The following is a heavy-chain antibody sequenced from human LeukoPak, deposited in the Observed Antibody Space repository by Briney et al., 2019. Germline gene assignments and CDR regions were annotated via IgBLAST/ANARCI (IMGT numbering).Heavy chain of an antibody. Sequence: VSVKVSCKTSGYTFTDYYIHWVRQAPGQGLELMGWIDPNSGGTNYAQKFQGRVTMTRDTSISTAYMEVRRMRSDDTALYYSARDGVVRGVIIYWGQGTPVTVSS. CDR1: GYTFTDYY. D-gene: IGHD3-10*01. J-gene: IGHJ4*02. CDR3: ARDGVVRGVIIY. V-gene: IGHV1-2*02. CDR2: IDPNSGGT.